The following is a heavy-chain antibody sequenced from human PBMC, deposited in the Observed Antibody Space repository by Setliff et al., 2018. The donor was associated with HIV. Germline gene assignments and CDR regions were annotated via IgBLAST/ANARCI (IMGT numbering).Heavy chain of an antibody. D-gene: IGHD6-13*01. Sequence: ASVKVSCKASGYTFTDYYMHWVQQAPGKGLEWMGRVDPEDGETIYAEKFQGRVTITADTSTDTAYMELSSRRAEDTAVYYCAIRGVFDAFDIWGQGTMVTVSS. CDR1: GYTFTDYY. J-gene: IGHJ3*02. CDR3: AIRGVFDAFDI. CDR2: VDPEDGET. V-gene: IGHV1-69-2*01.